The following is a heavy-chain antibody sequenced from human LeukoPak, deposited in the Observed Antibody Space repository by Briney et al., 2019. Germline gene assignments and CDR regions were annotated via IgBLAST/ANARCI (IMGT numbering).Heavy chain of an antibody. CDR2: TRYDGNNK. Sequence: PGGSLRLSCAASRFTFSSYGMHWVRQAPGKGLEWVAFTRYDGNNKYYADSVKGRFTISRDNSKNTVNLQMNSLRAEDTAVYYCARDRGYGDMDYWGQGTLVTVSS. J-gene: IGHJ4*02. D-gene: IGHD4-17*01. CDR1: RFTFSSYG. V-gene: IGHV3-30*02. CDR3: ARDRGYGDMDY.